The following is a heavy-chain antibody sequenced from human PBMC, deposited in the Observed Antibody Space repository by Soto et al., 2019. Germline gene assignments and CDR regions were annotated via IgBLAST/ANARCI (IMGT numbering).Heavy chain of an antibody. Sequence: ASVKVSCKVSGYTLTELSMHWVRQAPGKGLEWMGWISAYNGNTNYAQKLQGRVTMTTDTSTSTAYMELRSLRSDDTAVYYCARGHRYDYGDYDEHYWGQGTLVTVS. CDR2: ISAYNGNT. CDR1: GYTLTELS. J-gene: IGHJ4*02. CDR3: ARGHRYDYGDYDEHY. V-gene: IGHV1-18*01. D-gene: IGHD4-17*01.